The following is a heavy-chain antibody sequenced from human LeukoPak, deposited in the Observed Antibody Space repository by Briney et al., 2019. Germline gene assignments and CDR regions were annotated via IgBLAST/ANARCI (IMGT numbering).Heavy chain of an antibody. D-gene: IGHD5-18*01. CDR3: ARQPTDTAAFDM. V-gene: IGHV4-59*08. CDR1: GGSISSYY. Sequence: SETLSLTCTVPGGSISSYYWSWIRQSPGKELEWIAYTHYNGDTKNNPSLRGRVTISLDTSNNYFSLRLTSVTAADTAMYFCARQPTDTAAFDMWGQGTMVTDSS. CDR2: THYNGDT. J-gene: IGHJ3*02.